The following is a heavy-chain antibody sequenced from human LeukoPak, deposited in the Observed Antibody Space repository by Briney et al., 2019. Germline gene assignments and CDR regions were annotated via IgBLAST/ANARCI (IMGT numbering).Heavy chain of an antibody. Sequence: ASVKVSCKVSGYTLTELSMHWVRQAPGKGLEWMGGFDPEDGETIYAQKFQGRVTITADKSTSTAYMELSSLRSEDTAVYYCARGISAGYQLLYRYYYYGMDVWGQGTTVTVSS. J-gene: IGHJ6*02. CDR3: ARGISAGYQLLYRYYYYGMDV. V-gene: IGHV1-24*01. D-gene: IGHD2-2*02. CDR1: GYTLTELS. CDR2: FDPEDGET.